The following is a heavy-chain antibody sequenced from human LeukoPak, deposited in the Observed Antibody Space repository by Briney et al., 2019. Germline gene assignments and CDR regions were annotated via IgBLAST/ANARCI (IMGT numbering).Heavy chain of an antibody. J-gene: IGHJ5*02. D-gene: IGHD6-13*01. V-gene: IGHV1-46*01. CDR1: GFTFSSYA. CDR2: INPSAGTT. CDR3: ARDGDENSSSWSWFDP. Sequence: PGGSLRLSCAASGFTFSSYAMHWVRQAPGQGLEWMGIINPSAGTTTYAQKFQGRVTMTRDTSTSTVYMELSSLRSEDTAVYYCARDGDENSSSWSWFDPWGQGTLVTVSS.